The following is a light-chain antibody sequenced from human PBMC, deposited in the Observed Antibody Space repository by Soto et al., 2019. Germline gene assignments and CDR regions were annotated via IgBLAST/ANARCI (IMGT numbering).Light chain of an antibody. CDR3: QQFGTSPLT. Sequence: EIVLTQSPGTLSLSPGERATLSCRASQSVGSSYLAWYQQKPGQAPRLLIYGASIRATGIPDRFSGSGSGTDFTLTVSRLEPEDFAVYSCQQFGTSPLTFGGGTKVAI. V-gene: IGKV3-20*01. CDR1: QSVGSSY. J-gene: IGKJ4*01. CDR2: GAS.